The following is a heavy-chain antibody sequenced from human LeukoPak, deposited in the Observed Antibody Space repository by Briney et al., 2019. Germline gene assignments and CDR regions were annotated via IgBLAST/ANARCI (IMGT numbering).Heavy chain of an antibody. J-gene: IGHJ6*02. CDR2: IYYSGST. V-gene: IGHV4-59*08. CDR3: ARHSMTTVTTLDDYYYYYGMDV. D-gene: IGHD4-11*01. Sequence: PSETLSLTCTVSGGSLSSYYWSWIRQPPGKGLEWIGYIYYSGSTNYNPSLKSRVTISVDTSKNQFSLKLSSVTAADTAVYYCARHSMTTVTTLDDYYYYYGMDVWGQGTTVTVSS. CDR1: GGSLSSYY.